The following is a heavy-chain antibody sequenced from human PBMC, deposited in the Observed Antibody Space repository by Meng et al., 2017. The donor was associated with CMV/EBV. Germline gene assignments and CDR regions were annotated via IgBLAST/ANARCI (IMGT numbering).Heavy chain of an antibody. CDR3: ARDLGGCSSTSCYKGWFDP. D-gene: IGHD2-2*02. CDR2: ISSSSSYI. Sequence: FSSYRMNWVRQAPGKGLEWVSPISSSSSYIYYADSVKGRFTISRDNAKNSLYLQMNSLRAEDTAVYYCARDLGGCSSTSCYKGWFDPWGQGTLVTVSS. J-gene: IGHJ5*02. CDR1: FSSYR. V-gene: IGHV3-21*01.